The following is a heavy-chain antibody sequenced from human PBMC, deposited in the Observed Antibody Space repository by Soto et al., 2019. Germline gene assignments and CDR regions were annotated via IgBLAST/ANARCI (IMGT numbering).Heavy chain of an antibody. CDR1: GGSISSSSYY. V-gene: IGHV4-39*01. J-gene: IGHJ4*02. CDR3: ARQPGIAAAGLDY. Sequence: QLQLQDSGPGLVKPSETLSLTCTVSGGSISSSSYYWGWIRQPPGKGLEWIGSIYYSGSTYYNPSLKSRVTISVDTSKNQFSLKLSSVTAADTAVYYCARQPGIAAAGLDYWGQGTLVTVSS. CDR2: IYYSGST. D-gene: IGHD6-13*01.